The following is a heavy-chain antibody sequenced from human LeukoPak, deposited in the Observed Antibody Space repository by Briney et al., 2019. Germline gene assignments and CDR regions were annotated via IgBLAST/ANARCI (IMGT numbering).Heavy chain of an antibody. Sequence: GGSLRLSCAASGFNVSSNYMSWARQAPGKGLEWVSVIYTGGTTYYTDSVKGRFTISRDNSKNMVYLQMDSLRPDDTAVYYCARITVTRFDYWGLGSLVTVSS. J-gene: IGHJ4*02. CDR3: ARITVTRFDY. V-gene: IGHV3-66*02. CDR2: IYTGGTT. CDR1: GFNVSSNY. D-gene: IGHD4-17*01.